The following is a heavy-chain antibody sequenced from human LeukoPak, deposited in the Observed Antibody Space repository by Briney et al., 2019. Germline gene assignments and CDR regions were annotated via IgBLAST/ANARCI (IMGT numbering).Heavy chain of an antibody. D-gene: IGHD3-10*01. CDR3: AKGLDYYGSGSIS. Sequence: PGGSLRLSCAASGFTFSSYGMTWVRQAPGKGLEWVSYISSSSSTIYYADSVKGRFTISRDNSKNTLYLQMNSLRAGDTAVYYCAKGLDYYGSGSISWGQGTLVTVSS. CDR2: ISSSSSTI. V-gene: IGHV3-48*01. CDR1: GFTFSSYG. J-gene: IGHJ4*02.